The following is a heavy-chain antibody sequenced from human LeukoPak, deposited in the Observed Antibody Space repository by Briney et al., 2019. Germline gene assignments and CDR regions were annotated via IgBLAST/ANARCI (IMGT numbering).Heavy chain of an antibody. D-gene: IGHD1-26*01. J-gene: IGHJ5*02. CDR3: ARDLRPPGWSGSYYVFDH. CDR1: GFTFSSYG. CDR2: ISSSSSYI. V-gene: IGHV3-21*04. Sequence: GGSLRLSCAASGFTFSSYGMSWVRQAPGKGLEWVSSISSSSSYIYYADSVKGRFTISRDNAKNSLYLQMNSLRAEDTAVYYCARDLRPPGWSGSYYVFDHWGQGTLVTVSS.